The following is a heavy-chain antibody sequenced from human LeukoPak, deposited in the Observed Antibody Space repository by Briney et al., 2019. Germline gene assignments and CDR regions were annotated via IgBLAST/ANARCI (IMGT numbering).Heavy chain of an antibody. D-gene: IGHD4-17*01. Sequence: ASVKVSCKASGYTFTSYDINWVRQAPGQGLEWMGWINTNTGNPTYAQGFTGRFVFSLDTSVSTAYLQISSLKAEDTAVYYCARDLYRDYGDYVYGYWGQGTLVTVSS. CDR1: GYTFTSYD. J-gene: IGHJ4*02. CDR3: ARDLYRDYGDYVYGY. CDR2: INTNTGNP. V-gene: IGHV7-4-1*02.